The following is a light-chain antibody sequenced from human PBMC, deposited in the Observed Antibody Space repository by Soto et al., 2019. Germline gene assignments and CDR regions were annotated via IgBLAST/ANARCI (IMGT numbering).Light chain of an antibody. CDR3: QRYNTYPYT. V-gene: IGKV1-5*03. Sequence: DIQMTQSPSTLSASVGDRVTITCRASQSISSWLAWYQQKPGKAPNLLIYKASSLKSGVPSRFSGSGSGTEFTLTISSLQPDDFATYYCQRYNTYPYTFGQGTKLEIK. CDR1: QSISSW. J-gene: IGKJ2*01. CDR2: KAS.